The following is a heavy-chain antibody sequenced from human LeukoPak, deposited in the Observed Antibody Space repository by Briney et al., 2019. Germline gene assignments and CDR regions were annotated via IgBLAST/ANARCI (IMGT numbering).Heavy chain of an antibody. D-gene: IGHD3-22*01. J-gene: IGHJ3*02. Sequence: ASVKVSCKASGYTFTSYGISWVRQAPGQGLEWMGWISAYNGNTNYAQKLQGRVTMTTDTSTSTAYMEPRSLRSDDTAVYYCARPLTYYYDSRGRQAFDIWGRGTMVTVSS. CDR3: ARPLTYYYDSRGRQAFDI. CDR1: GYTFTSYG. CDR2: ISAYNGNT. V-gene: IGHV1-18*01.